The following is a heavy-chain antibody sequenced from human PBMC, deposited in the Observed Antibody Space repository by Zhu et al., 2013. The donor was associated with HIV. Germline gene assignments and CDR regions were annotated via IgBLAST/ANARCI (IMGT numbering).Heavy chain of an antibody. CDR1: GGTFSSYA. Sequence: QVQLVQSGAEVKKPGSSVKVSCKASGGTFSSYAISWVRQAPGQGLEWMGGIIPIFGTANYAQKFQGRVTITADESTSTAYMELSSLRSEDTAVYYCARDTFGGSGSTLNWFDPWGQGTLVTVSS. J-gene: IGHJ5*02. CDR2: IIPIFGTA. D-gene: IGHD3-10*01. V-gene: IGHV1-69*01. CDR3: ARDTFGGSGSTLNWFDP.